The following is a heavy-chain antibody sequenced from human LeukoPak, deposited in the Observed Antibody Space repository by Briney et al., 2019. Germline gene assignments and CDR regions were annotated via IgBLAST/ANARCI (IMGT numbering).Heavy chain of an antibody. D-gene: IGHD3-16*01. Sequence: ASVKVSCKASGYTFTGYYMHWVRPAPGQGREWVGWINPNSGGTTYAQKLQGRVTMTRDTSISTAYMELSRLRSDDTAVYYCARDVGGRFDYWGQGTLVTVSS. V-gene: IGHV1-2*02. CDR2: INPNSGGT. CDR3: ARDVGGRFDY. CDR1: GYTFTGYY. J-gene: IGHJ4*02.